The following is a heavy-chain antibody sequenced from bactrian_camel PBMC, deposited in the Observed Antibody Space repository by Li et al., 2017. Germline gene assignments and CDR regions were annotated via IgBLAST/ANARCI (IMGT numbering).Heavy chain of an antibody. V-gene: IGHV3S55*01. J-gene: IGHJ4*01. D-gene: IGHD2*01. CDR1: GDIIGRYC. Sequence: VQLVESGGGSVQVGGSLRLSCVASGDIIGRYCMGWFRQIPDREREGVAGIESDGSTSYADSVKGRFTISQDSAKTTLFLQMEDLRPEDSGLYTCAVEPACTTITGRVSGMPVGDPSRADWGPGTQVTVS. CDR3: AVEPACTTITGRVSGMPVGDPSRAD. CDR2: IESDGST.